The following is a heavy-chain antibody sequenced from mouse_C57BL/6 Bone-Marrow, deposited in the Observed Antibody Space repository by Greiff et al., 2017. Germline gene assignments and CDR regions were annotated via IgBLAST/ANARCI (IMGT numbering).Heavy chain of an antibody. CDR1: GYTFTSYG. CDR3: ARDYDYECFDY. V-gene: IGHV1-81*01. Sequence: VQLQQSGTELARPGASVKLSCKASGYTFTSYGISWVKQRTGQGLEWIGEIYPRSGNTYYNEKFKGKATLTADKSSSTAYMELRSLTSEDSAVYFCARDYDYECFDYWGQGTTLTVSS. J-gene: IGHJ2*01. D-gene: IGHD2-4*01. CDR2: IYPRSGNT.